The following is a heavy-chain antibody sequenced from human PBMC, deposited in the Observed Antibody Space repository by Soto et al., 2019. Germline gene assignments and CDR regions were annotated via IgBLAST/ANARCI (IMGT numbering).Heavy chain of an antibody. Sequence: GGSLRLSCAASGFTFSSYVMHWVRQAPGKGLECVAIISYDDTTYYGDSVKGRFIISRDNSKNTVYLQMNSLRADDTAVYYCARGSLYWGQGTLVTVSS. CDR1: GFTFSSYV. CDR2: ISYDDTT. V-gene: IGHV3-30*14. CDR3: ARGSLY. J-gene: IGHJ4*01.